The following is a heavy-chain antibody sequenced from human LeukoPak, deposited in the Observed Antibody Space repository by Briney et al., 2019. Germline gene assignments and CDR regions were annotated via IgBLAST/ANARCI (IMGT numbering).Heavy chain of an antibody. CDR2: IYHSGST. CDR1: GGSISRSNW. Sequence: SETLSLTCAVSGGSISRSNWWSWVRQPPGKGLEWIGEIYHSGSTNYNPSLKSRVTISVDKSKNQFSLKLSSVTAADTAVYYCAREFGPTLAVFDYWGQGTLVTVSS. CDR3: AREFGPTLAVFDY. J-gene: IGHJ4*02. D-gene: IGHD2-15*01. V-gene: IGHV4-4*02.